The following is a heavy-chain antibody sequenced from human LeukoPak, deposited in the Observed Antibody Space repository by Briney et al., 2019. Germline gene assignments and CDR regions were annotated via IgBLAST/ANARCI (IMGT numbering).Heavy chain of an antibody. J-gene: IGHJ4*02. CDR1: GFTFSSYG. CDR2: ISFDGSNI. Sequence: GRSLRLSCAASGFTFSSYGMHWVRQAPGKGLEGVAVISFDGSNIYYEDSVKGRFTISRDNSKNMLYLQMNSLKTEDTAVYYCAKQREGTSWSPDYWGQGTLVTVSS. CDR3: AKQREGTSWSPDY. D-gene: IGHD6-13*01. V-gene: IGHV3-30*18.